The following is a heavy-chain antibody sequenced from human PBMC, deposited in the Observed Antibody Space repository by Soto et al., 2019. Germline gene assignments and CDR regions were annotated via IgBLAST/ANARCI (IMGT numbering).Heavy chain of an antibody. V-gene: IGHV3-73*02. CDR2: IGSKGETYAT. CDR3: SRDDSDWFFN. D-gene: IGHD3-9*01. Sequence: EVQLVESGGGLVQPGGSLKLSCAASGFTFGDSALQWVRQASGKGLEWLGRIGSKGETYATAYAASVKGRFTISRDDSKNTAYLQMNSLESEDTAVYYCSRDDSDWFFNWGRGTLVTVSS. J-gene: IGHJ4*02. CDR1: GFTFGDSA.